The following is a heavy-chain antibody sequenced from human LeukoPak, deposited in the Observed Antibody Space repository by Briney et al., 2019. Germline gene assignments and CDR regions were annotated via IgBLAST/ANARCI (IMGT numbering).Heavy chain of an antibody. CDR2: IYHSGST. V-gene: IGHV4-38-2*01. Sequence: SETLSLTXAVSGYSISSGYYWGWIRQPPGKGLEWIGSIYHSGSTYYNPSLKSRVTISVDTSKNQFSLKLSSVTAADTAVYYCARRCNGGSCYSTYFDYWGQGTLVTVSS. D-gene: IGHD2-15*01. CDR3: ARRCNGGSCYSTYFDY. CDR1: GYSISSGYY. J-gene: IGHJ4*02.